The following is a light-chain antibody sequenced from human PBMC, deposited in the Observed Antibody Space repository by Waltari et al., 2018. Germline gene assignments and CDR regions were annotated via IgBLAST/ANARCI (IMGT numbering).Light chain of an antibody. Sequence: QSVLTPPPPVSAAPGQRVTISSTASSPNTGAGYDLPWDPQLPRTAPKPVLYGSNNRPSGVPDRFSGSKSGTSASLAITGLQAEDEADYYCQSYDSSLGAVVFGGGTKLTVL. CDR3: QSYDSSLGAVV. CDR2: GSN. J-gene: IGLJ2*01. CDR1: SPNTGAGYD. V-gene: IGLV1-40*01.